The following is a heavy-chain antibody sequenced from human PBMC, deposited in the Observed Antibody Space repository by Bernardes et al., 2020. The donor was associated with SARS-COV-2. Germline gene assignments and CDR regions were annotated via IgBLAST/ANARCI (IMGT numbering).Heavy chain of an antibody. Sequence: SETLSLTCAVYGGSFSGYYWSWIRQPPGKGLEWIGEINHSGSTNYNPSLKSRVTISVDTSKNQFSLKLSSVTAADTAVYYCARGPLDVNTNFGVVITDGYAFDIWGQGTMVTVSS. V-gene: IGHV4-34*01. CDR1: GGSFSGYY. CDR2: INHSGST. D-gene: IGHD3-3*01. J-gene: IGHJ3*02. CDR3: ARGPLDVNTNFGVVITDGYAFDI.